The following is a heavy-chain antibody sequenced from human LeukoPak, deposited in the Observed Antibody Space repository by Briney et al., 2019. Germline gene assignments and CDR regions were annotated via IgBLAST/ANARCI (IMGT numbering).Heavy chain of an antibody. J-gene: IGHJ4*02. CDR1: GFTFSSYA. D-gene: IGHD5-18*01. CDR3: AKDVRGGDRATEPIDY. V-gene: IGHV3-30-3*01. Sequence: GRSLRLSCAASGFTFSSYAMHWVRQAPGKGLEWVAVISYDGSNKYYADSVKGRFTISRDNSKNTLYLQMNSLRAEDTAIYYCAKDVRGGDRATEPIDYWGQGTLVTVSS. CDR2: ISYDGSNK.